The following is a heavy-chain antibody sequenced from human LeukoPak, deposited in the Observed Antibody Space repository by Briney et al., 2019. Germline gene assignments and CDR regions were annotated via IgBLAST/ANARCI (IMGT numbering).Heavy chain of an antibody. Sequence: SETLSLTCTVSGGSISSYYWSWIRQPPGKGLEWIGYIYYSGSTNYNPSLKSRVTISVDTSKNQFSLKLSSVTAADTAVYYCARAGHSSGWYSDYWGQGTLVTVSS. CDR1: GGSISSYY. CDR2: IYYSGST. J-gene: IGHJ4*02. V-gene: IGHV4-59*01. CDR3: ARAGHSSGWYSDY. D-gene: IGHD6-19*01.